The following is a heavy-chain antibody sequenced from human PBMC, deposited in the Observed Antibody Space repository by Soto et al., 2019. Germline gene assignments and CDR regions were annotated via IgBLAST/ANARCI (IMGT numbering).Heavy chain of an antibody. J-gene: IGHJ6*02. CDR1: GYSFSNYA. Sequence: QVHLVQSGAEVKKPGASVKVSCKASGYSFSNYAIHWVLKAPGQGLEWMGWINVDNGNTKYSQKLQDKVTITRDTSTSTVYMAVSSLRSEDTAVYYCASPPDNYFDRPGRTADPDYYGMDVLGQGTTVTVSS. V-gene: IGHV1-3*01. CDR2: INVDNGNT. CDR3: ASPPDNYFDRPGRTADPDYYGMDV. D-gene: IGHD3-9*01.